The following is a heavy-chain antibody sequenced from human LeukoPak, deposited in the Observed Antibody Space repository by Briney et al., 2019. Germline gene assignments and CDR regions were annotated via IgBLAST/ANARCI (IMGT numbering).Heavy chain of an antibody. Sequence: SSETLSLTCAVYGDSFSGHYWSWIRQLLGRGLEWIGEITDGGRTSYSPSLKSRATISIVPSQSQFSLQLDSVTAADTAIYYCVRRTRVAMPNALDLISDFWGQGTLVTVSS. J-gene: IGHJ4*02. CDR2: ITDGGRT. D-gene: IGHD2-2*01. V-gene: IGHV4-34*01. CDR3: VRRTRVAMPNALDLISDF. CDR1: GDSFSGHY.